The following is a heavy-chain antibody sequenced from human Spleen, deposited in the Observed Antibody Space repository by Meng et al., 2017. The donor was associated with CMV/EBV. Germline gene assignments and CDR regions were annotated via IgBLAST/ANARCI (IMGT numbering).Heavy chain of an antibody. Sequence: ASVKVSCKASGYTFTGYYMHWVRQAPGQGLEWMGWINPNSGGTNYAQKFQGRVTMTRDTSISTAYMELSRLRSDDTAVYYCARGGGFIAVADYYYYGRDVWGQGTTVTVSS. CDR1: GYTFTGYY. V-gene: IGHV1-2*02. J-gene: IGHJ6*02. D-gene: IGHD6-19*01. CDR2: INPNSGGT. CDR3: ARGGGFIAVADYYYYGRDV.